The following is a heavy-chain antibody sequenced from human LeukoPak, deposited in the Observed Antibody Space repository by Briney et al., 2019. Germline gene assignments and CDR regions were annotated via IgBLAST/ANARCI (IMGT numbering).Heavy chain of an antibody. Sequence: SETLSLTCSVSGGFISSSSDYWGWIRQPQGKGLEWIGDIYYSGSSYYDPSLKSRVAISIDTSKNQFSLRLSPVTAADSATYYCARRRYYDSTGYLDWGQGTLVTVSS. CDR2: IYYSGSS. CDR3: ARRRYYDSTGYLD. D-gene: IGHD3-22*01. J-gene: IGHJ1*01. V-gene: IGHV4-39*01. CDR1: GGFISSSSDY.